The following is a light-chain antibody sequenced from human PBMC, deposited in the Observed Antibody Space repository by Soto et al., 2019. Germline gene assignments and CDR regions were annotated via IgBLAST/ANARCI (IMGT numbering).Light chain of an antibody. Sequence: QSVLTQPPSVSGAPGQRVTSSCTGSSSNIGAGYDVHWYQQLPGTAPKLLIYGNSNRPSGVPDRFSGSKSGTSASLAITGLQAEDEADYYCQSYDSSLSGHNYVFGTGT. V-gene: IGLV1-40*01. CDR3: QSYDSSLSGHNYV. J-gene: IGLJ1*01. CDR1: SSNIGAGYD. CDR2: GNS.